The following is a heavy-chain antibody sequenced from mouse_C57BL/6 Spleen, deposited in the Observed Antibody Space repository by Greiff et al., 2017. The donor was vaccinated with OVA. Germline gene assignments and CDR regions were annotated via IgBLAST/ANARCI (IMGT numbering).Heavy chain of an antibody. Sequence: VQLQQSGAELVRPGASVTLSCKASGYTFTDYEMHWVKQTPVHGLEWIGAIDPETGGTAYNQKFKGKAILTADKSSSTAYMELRSLTSEDSAVYYCTRYYGSRGFFDYWGQGTTLTVSS. D-gene: IGHD1-1*01. CDR3: TRYYGSRGFFDY. CDR1: GYTFTDYE. J-gene: IGHJ2*01. V-gene: IGHV1-15*01. CDR2: IDPETGGT.